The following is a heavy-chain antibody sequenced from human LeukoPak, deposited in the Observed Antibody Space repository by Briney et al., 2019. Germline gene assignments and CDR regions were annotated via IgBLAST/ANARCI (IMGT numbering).Heavy chain of an antibody. V-gene: IGHV5-51*01. J-gene: IGHJ4*02. CDR2: IYPDDSHT. CDR1: GSSFTSYW. Sequence: GESLKISCKASGSSFTSYWIAWVRQMPGKGLEWMGIIYPDDSHTIYSPSFQGQVTISADKSISTAYVQWSGLKASDTAMYYCARRSGSLDGFDHWGQGTLVTVSS. D-gene: IGHD1-26*01. CDR3: ARRSGSLDGFDH.